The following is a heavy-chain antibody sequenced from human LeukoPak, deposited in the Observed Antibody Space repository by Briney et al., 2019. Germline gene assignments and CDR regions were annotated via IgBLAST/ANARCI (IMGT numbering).Heavy chain of an antibody. J-gene: IGHJ4*02. CDR1: GYTFTSYY. V-gene: IGHV1-46*01. CDR2: INPSGGST. Sequence: ASVKVSCKASGYTFTSYYMHWVRQAPGQGLEWMGIINPSGGSTSYAQKFQGRVTMTRDMSTSTVYMELSSLRSEDTAVYYCARVRARIDYFDYWGQGTLVTVSS. CDR3: ARVRARIDYFDY.